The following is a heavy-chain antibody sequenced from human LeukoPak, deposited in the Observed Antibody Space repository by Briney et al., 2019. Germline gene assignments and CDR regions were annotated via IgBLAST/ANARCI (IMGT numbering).Heavy chain of an antibody. CDR1: GFTFSSYG. J-gene: IGHJ4*02. V-gene: IGHV3-30*02. CDR3: AKDVAAAGTGEFDY. D-gene: IGHD6-13*01. Sequence: PGGSLRLSCAASGFTFSSYGMHWVRQAPGKGLEGVAFIRYDGSNKYYADSVKGRFTISRDNSKNTLYLQMNSLRAEDTAVYYCAKDVAAAGTGEFDYWGQGTLVTVSS. CDR2: IRYDGSNK.